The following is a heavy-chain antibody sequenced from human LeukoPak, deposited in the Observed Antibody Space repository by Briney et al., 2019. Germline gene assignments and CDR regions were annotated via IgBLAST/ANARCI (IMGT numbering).Heavy chain of an antibody. CDR3: ASTWEWLIRGYFDL. CDR1: GGSFSGYY. Sequence: SETLSLTCAVYGGSFSGYYWSWIRQAPGKGLEWIGEINHSGGTNYNPSLKSRVTISVDTSKNQFSLKLSSVTAADTAAYYCASTWEWLIRGYFDLWGRGTLVTVSS. CDR2: INHSGGT. V-gene: IGHV4-34*01. D-gene: IGHD6-19*01. J-gene: IGHJ2*01.